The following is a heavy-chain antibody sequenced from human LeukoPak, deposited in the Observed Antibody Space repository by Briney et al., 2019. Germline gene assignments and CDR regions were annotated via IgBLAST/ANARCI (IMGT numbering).Heavy chain of an antibody. D-gene: IGHD6-13*01. CDR1: GYSFMSYG. CDR2: ISSYSGNP. Sequence: ASVKVSCKASGYSFMSYGISWVRQAPGQGLEWMGWISSYSGNPMYAQTFQDRVTMTTDTSTSTAYMELRSLRSEDTAVYYCARTSNIAAAITPFDYWGQGTLVTVSS. CDR3: ARTSNIAAAITPFDY. V-gene: IGHV1-18*01. J-gene: IGHJ4*02.